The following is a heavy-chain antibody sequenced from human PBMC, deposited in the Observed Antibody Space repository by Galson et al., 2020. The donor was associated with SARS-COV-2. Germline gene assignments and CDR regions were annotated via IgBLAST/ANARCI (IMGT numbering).Heavy chain of an antibody. CDR2: IHFTGTT. CDR3: ARHSQDPSRFDSQFDY. D-gene: IGHD3-9*01. CDR1: AGSITNYY. V-gene: IGHV4-59*08. Sequence: ETSETLSLTCTVSAGSITNYYWSWIRQPPGKRLEWIAYIHFTGTTNSNPSLKSRITMSVDTSQNQFSLRLTSVTAADTAVYYCARHSQDPSRFDSQFDYWGQGTLVTVSS. J-gene: IGHJ4*02.